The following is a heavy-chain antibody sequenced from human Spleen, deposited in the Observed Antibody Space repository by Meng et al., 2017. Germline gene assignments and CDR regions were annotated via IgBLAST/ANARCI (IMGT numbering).Heavy chain of an antibody. CDR1: GDSISNTESY. J-gene: IGHJ5*01. V-gene: IGHV4-30-4*01. Sequence: QVQLPESGPGLVKPSQTLSLSCSVSGDSISNTESYWGWIRQPPGKGLEWIGYKHCSGTTYYNPSLQSRVSMSVDTSKNQFSLTLSSVTAADTAVYWCARYLYGGSRYTNLFDAWGQGTLVTVSS. CDR2: KHCSGTT. D-gene: IGHD2-15*01. CDR3: ARYLYGGSRYTNLFDA.